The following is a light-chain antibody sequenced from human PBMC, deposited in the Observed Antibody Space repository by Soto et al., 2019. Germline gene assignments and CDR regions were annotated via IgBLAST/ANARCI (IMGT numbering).Light chain of an antibody. CDR1: SSNIGAGYD. V-gene: IGLV1-40*01. CDR2: VNS. CDR3: QSYDRSLSAVV. J-gene: IGLJ3*02. Sequence: QSVLTQPPSVAGAPGQRGTISCTGSSSNIGAGYDVHWYQQPPGTAPKLLIYVNSNRPSGVPDRFSGSTSGPSASLALTGLPAEDEAYYYCQSYDRSLSAVVFGGGTQVTVL.